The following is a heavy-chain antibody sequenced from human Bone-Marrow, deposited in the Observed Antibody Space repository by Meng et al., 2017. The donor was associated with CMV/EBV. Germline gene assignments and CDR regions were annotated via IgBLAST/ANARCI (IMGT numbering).Heavy chain of an antibody. J-gene: IGHJ4*02. Sequence: GESLKISCAASGFTFSSYEMHWVRQAPGKGLEWVSCISRSGSSLFYADSVKGRFTISRDNAKNSLYLQMSSLRAEDSAVYYCARLPAYRAAPIDYWGQGMLVTVSS. CDR3: ARLPAYRAAPIDY. V-gene: IGHV3-48*03. D-gene: IGHD6-6*01. CDR1: GFTFSSYE. CDR2: ISRSGSSL.